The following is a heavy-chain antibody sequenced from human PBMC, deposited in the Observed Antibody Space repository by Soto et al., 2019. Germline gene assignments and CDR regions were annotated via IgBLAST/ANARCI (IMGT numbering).Heavy chain of an antibody. V-gene: IGHV3-23*01. CDR1: GFTFSSYA. CDR3: ASRTSGWYFDY. CDR2: ISGSGGST. J-gene: IGHJ4*02. D-gene: IGHD6-19*01. Sequence: GGSLRLSCTASGFTFSSYAMIWVRQAPGKGLEWVSVISGSGGSTYYADSVKGRFTISRDNSKNTLYLQMNSLRAEDMAVYYCASRTSGWYFDYWGQGTLVTVSS.